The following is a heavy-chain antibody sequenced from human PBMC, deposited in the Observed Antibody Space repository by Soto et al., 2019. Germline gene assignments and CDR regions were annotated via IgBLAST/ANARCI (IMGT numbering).Heavy chain of an antibody. CDR1: GGSMSSGGYY. CDR2: IYYSGST. V-gene: IGHV4-31*03. D-gene: IGHD3-10*01. J-gene: IGHJ6*04. CDR3: ARERLWFGELPYYGMNV. Sequence: SETLSLTCTVSGGSMSSGGYYWSWIRQHPGKGLEWIGYIYYSGSTYYNPSLKSRVTISVDTSKNQFSLKLSSVTAADTAVYYCARERLWFGELPYYGMNVWGKGTTVTVSS.